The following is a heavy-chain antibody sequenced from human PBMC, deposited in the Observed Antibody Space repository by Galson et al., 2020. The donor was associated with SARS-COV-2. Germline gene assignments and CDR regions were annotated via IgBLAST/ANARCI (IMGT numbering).Heavy chain of an antibody. Sequence: GGSLRLSCKASEFRFRDYYMAWIRQAPGKGLEWASYISRSGATENYAESAKGRFTNSRYNVKSSLFLNMDSLRADDTAVYYCASDRWFDSWGQGTLVSVSS. V-gene: IGHV3-11*01. J-gene: IGHJ5*01. CDR2: ISRSGATE. CDR3: ASDRWFDS. CDR1: EFRFRDYY.